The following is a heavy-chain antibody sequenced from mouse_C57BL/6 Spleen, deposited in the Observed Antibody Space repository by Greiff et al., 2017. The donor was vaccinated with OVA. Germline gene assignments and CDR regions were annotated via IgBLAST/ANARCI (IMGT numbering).Heavy chain of an antibody. CDR1: GYTFTDYY. CDR2: IYPGSGNT. V-gene: IGHV1-76*01. J-gene: IGHJ2*01. Sequence: VQGVESGAELVRPGASVKLSCKASGYTFTDYYINWVKQRPGQGLEWIARIYPGSGNTYYNEKFKGKATLTAEKSCSTAYMQLSSLTSEDAAVYFCARWGNPPDYWGQGTTLTVSS. CDR3: ARWGNPPDY.